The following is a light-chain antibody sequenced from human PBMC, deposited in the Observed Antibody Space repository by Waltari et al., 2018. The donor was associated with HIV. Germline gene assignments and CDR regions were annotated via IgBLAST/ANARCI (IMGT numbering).Light chain of an antibody. Sequence: SYVLTQPPSVSVVHGAAATISCGAWNTGGTSAHWYKQQPDQPPVLVTRYNSDRPSGIPDRFSGSNSGHTATLTIASVDAGDEATYYCQVWDSSNEHVVFGGGTELTVL. CDR3: QVWDSSNEHVV. CDR1: NTGGTS. V-gene: IGLV3-21*04. CDR2: YNS. J-gene: IGLJ3*02.